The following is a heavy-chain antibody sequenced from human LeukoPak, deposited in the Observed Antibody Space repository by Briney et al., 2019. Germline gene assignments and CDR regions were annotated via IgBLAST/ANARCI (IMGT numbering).Heavy chain of an antibody. V-gene: IGHV3-64D*09. CDR2: ISSNGGST. D-gene: IGHD3-9*01. CDR1: GFIYSSYA. CDR3: VKDLYYDVLTGSFNY. Sequence: PGGSLRLSCSASGFIYSSYAMHWARQAPGKGLEYVSAISSNGGSTYYADSVKGRFTISRDNSKNTLYLQMSSLRAEDTAVYYCVKDLYYDVLTGSFNYWGQGTLVTVSS. J-gene: IGHJ4*02.